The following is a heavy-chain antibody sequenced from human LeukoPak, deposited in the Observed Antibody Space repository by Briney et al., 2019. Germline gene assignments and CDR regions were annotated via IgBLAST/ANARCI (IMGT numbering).Heavy chain of an antibody. D-gene: IGHD5-18*01. J-gene: IGHJ4*02. V-gene: IGHV1-8*01. Sequence: GASVKVSCKASGYTFTSYDINWVRQATGQGLEWMGWMNPNSGNTGYAQKFQGRVTMTRNTSISTAYMELSSLRSEGTAVYYCARGNTAMAPNFDYWGQGTLVTVSS. CDR2: MNPNSGNT. CDR1: GYTFTSYD. CDR3: ARGNTAMAPNFDY.